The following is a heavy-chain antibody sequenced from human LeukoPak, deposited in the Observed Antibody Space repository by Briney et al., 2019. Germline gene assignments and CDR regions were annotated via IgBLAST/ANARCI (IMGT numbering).Heavy chain of an antibody. D-gene: IGHD6-19*01. Sequence: EASVKVSCKASGYTFTSYAMNWVRQAPGQGLEWMGWINPNSGGTNYAQKFQGRVTMTRDTSISTAYMELSRLRSDDTAVYYCARDHSSGWYGNLDYWGQGTLVTVSS. CDR3: ARDHSSGWYGNLDY. J-gene: IGHJ4*02. CDR2: INPNSGGT. CDR1: GYTFTSYA. V-gene: IGHV1-2*02.